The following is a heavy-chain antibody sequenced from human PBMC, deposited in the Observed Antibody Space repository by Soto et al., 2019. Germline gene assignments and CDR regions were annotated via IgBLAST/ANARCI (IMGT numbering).Heavy chain of an antibody. J-gene: IGHJ4*02. CDR1: GGSISSVGYY. D-gene: IGHD1-26*01. Sequence: SSETLSLTCTVSGGSISSVGYYWSWIRQRPGKGLEWIGYIYYSGSTFYNPSLKSRPTISVDTSENHFSLKLSSVTAADTAVYYCARQVGATHSLISRTPHLDSWGQGTLVTVSS. V-gene: IGHV4-31*03. CDR2: IYYSGST. CDR3: ARQVGATHSLISRTPHLDS.